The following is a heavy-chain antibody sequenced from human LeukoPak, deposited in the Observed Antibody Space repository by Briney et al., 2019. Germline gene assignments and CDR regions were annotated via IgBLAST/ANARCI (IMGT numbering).Heavy chain of an antibody. V-gene: IGHV4-34*01. D-gene: IGHD3-22*01. CDR1: GGSFSGYY. J-gene: IGHJ4*02. Sequence: PSETLSLTCAVYGGSFSGYYWSWIRQPPGKGLEWIGETNHSGSPNYNPSLKSRVTISVDTSKNQCSLKLSSVTAADTAVYYCARGPYYYDSSGYSNFDYWGQGTLVTVSS. CDR2: TNHSGSP. CDR3: ARGPYYYDSSGYSNFDY.